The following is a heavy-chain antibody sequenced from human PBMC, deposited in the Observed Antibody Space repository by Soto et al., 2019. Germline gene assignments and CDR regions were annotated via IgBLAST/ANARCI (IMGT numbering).Heavy chain of an antibody. CDR3: ARVHPLPATGGGGWYTVS. Sequence: SETLSLTCAVDGESFSEYYWSWIRQPPGKGLEWIGENNHRGSSNYNPSLKSRVSIVVDSSRNQISLMLTSVTAADTGVYYCARVHPLPATGGGGWYTVSWGPGT. CDR2: NNHRGSS. D-gene: IGHD6-19*01. V-gene: IGHV4-34*01. CDR1: GESFSEYY. J-gene: IGHJ5*02.